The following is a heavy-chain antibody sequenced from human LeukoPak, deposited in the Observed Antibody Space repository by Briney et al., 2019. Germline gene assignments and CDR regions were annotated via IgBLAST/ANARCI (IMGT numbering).Heavy chain of an antibody. Sequence: SVKVSCKASGGTFSSYAISWVRQAPGQGLEWMGGIIPIFGTANYAQKFQGRVTITADESTSTAYMELSSLRSDDTAVYYCAPLFANYYDSSGYRNWFDPWGQGTLVTVSS. CDR2: IIPIFGTA. CDR1: GGTFSSYA. J-gene: IGHJ5*02. V-gene: IGHV1-69*13. CDR3: APLFANYYDSSGYRNWFDP. D-gene: IGHD3-22*01.